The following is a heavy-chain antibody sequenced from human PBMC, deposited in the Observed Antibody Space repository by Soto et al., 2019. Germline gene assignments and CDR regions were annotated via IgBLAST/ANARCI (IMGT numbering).Heavy chain of an antibody. D-gene: IGHD1-26*01. CDR1: GYRFANYW. Sequence: XDSLKVSCQSSGYRFANYWIGLVLQMPGKGLELMGIIYPDDSDTRYSPSFQGQVTISADKSITTAYLQWSSLKASDTAMYYCARFPSGRDPNWFDPWGQGTLVTVSS. V-gene: IGHV5-51*01. CDR2: IYPDDSDT. J-gene: IGHJ5*02. CDR3: ARFPSGRDPNWFDP.